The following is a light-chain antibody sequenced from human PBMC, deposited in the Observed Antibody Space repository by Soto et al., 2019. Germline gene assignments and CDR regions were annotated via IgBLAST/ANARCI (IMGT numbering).Light chain of an antibody. J-gene: IGKJ5*01. CDR1: QSAKTF. CDR3: QQRSNWTPIT. CDR2: DAS. V-gene: IGKV3-11*01. Sequence: EIVLTQSPATLSLSPGERATLSCRASQSAKTFLVWYQQRPGQAPRLLIYDASHRAAGIPARFSRSGFGTDFTLTISSLEPEDAAVYYCQQRSNWTPITFGQGTRLEIK.